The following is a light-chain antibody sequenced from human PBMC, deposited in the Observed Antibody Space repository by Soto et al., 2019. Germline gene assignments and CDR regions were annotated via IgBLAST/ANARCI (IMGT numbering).Light chain of an antibody. CDR3: MQALQTRT. V-gene: IGKV2-28*01. Sequence: DIVLTQSPLSLPVTPGEPAPISCRSSQSLLHSNGYTYLDWYLQKPGQSPQLLIYLVSNRASGVPDRFSGSGSGTDFTLKISRVEAEDVGVYYCMQALQTRTFGQGTKLEIK. CDR2: LVS. CDR1: QSLLHSNGYTY. J-gene: IGKJ2*01.